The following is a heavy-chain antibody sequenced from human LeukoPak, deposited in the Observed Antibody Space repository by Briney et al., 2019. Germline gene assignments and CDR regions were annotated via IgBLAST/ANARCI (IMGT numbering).Heavy chain of an antibody. D-gene: IGHD6-19*01. J-gene: IGHJ5*02. V-gene: IGHV1-18*01. CDR1: GYTFSSYG. CDR3: ARDSSGWYWFDP. Sequence: ASVTVSCKASGYTFSSYGISWVRQAPGQGLEWMGWISAYNGNTNYAQKLQGRVTMTTDTSTSTAYMELRSLRSDDTAVYYCARDSSGWYWFDPWGQGTLVTVSS. CDR2: ISAYNGNT.